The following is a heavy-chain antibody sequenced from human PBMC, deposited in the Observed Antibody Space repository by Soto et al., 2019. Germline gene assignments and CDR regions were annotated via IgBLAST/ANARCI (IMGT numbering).Heavy chain of an antibody. V-gene: IGHV3-23*01. D-gene: IGHD4-17*01. J-gene: IGHJ4*02. CDR3: AIAYGGNSEGNY. CDR2: ISGSGGST. Sequence: EVQLLESGGGLVQPGGSLRLSCAASGFTFSSYAMSWVRQAPGKGLEWVSAISGSGGSTYYADSVKGRFTISRDNSKNALYLQMNSLRAEDTAVYYCAIAYGGNSEGNYWGQGTLVTVSS. CDR1: GFTFSSYA.